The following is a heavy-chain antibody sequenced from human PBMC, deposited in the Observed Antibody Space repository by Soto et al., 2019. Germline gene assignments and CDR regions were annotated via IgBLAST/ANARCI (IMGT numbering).Heavy chain of an antibody. Sequence: ETLSLTCTVSGRTFSINADFWYLAWIRQPPGKGREWVSAISGSGGSTYYADSVKGRVTISRDNSKNTLYLQMNSLRAEDTAVYYCAKDKGVVADIPLLDYWGQGTLVTVSS. CDR3: AKDKGVVADIPLLDY. J-gene: IGHJ4*02. CDR1: GRTFSINADFWY. D-gene: IGHD2-15*01. V-gene: IGHV3-23*01. CDR2: ISGSGGST.